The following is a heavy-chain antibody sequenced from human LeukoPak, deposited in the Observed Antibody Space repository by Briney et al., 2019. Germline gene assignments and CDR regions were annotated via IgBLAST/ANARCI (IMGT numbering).Heavy chain of an antibody. CDR3: ARGGGGDSSSSFFWFDP. Sequence: GASVKVSCKASGYTFTSHGISWVRQAPGQGLEWMGWISAYNGNTNYAQKLQGRVTMTTDTSTSTAYMELRSLRSDDTAVYYCARGGGGDSSSSFFWFDPWGQGTLVTVSS. V-gene: IGHV1-18*01. D-gene: IGHD6-6*01. CDR2: ISAYNGNT. CDR1: GYTFTSHG. J-gene: IGHJ5*02.